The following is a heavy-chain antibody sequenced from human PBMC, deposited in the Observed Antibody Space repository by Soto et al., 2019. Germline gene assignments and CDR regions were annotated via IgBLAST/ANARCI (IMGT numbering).Heavy chain of an antibody. V-gene: IGHV3-23*01. CDR1: GFTFSSYA. CDR2: ISGSGGST. CDR3: ARAGIAAPADY. Sequence: LRLSCAASGFTFSSYAMSWVRQAPGKGLEWVSAISGSGGSTYYADSVKGRFTISRDNSKNTLYLQMDSLSAEDTAVYYCARAGIAAPADYWGQGTLVTVSS. J-gene: IGHJ4*02. D-gene: IGHD6-13*01.